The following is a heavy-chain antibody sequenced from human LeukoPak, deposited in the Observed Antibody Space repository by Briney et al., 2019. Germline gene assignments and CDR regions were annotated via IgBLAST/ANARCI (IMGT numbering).Heavy chain of an antibody. D-gene: IGHD3-22*01. J-gene: IGHJ4*02. CDR3: ARDGDSSGSYFDY. CDR2: VKQDGSEK. CDR1: GFTFSSYW. V-gene: IGHV3-7*03. Sequence: GGSLRLSCAASGFTFSSYWMSWVRQAPGKGLEWVANVKQDGSEKYYVDSVKGRFTISRDNAKNSLYLQMNSLRAEDTAVYYCARDGDSSGSYFDYWGQGTLVTVSS.